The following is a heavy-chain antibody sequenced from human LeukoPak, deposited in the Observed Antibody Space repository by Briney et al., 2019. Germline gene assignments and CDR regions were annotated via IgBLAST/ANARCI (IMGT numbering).Heavy chain of an antibody. CDR2: VSTSGDTT. V-gene: IGHV3-23*01. CDR3: AKGSGGWELVGYFDL. D-gene: IGHD1-26*01. J-gene: IGHJ4*02. Sequence: PGGSLRLSCAASGFTFSSYAVSWVRQAPGKGLEWVSAVSTSGDTTYYAESVKGRFTISRDNSKNTLYLQINSLRAEDTATYYCAKGSGGWELVGYFDLWGQGSLVIVSS. CDR1: GFTFSSYA.